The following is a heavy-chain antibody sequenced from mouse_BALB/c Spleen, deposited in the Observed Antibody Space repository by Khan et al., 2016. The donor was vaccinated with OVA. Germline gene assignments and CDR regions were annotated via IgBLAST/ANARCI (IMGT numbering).Heavy chain of an antibody. CDR1: GYTFTKNG. V-gene: IGHV9-3-1*01. CDR3: ARVGYSGTMDY. CDR2: INTYTGEP. D-gene: IGHD2-14*01. J-gene: IGHJ4*01. Sequence: QIQLVQSGPELKKPGETVKISCKASGYTFTKNGMNWLKQAPGKGLKWMGWINTYTGEPTYVDDFKGRFAFSLETSASTAYLQINNLKNEDTATYFCARVGYSGTMDYWGQGTSVTVSS.